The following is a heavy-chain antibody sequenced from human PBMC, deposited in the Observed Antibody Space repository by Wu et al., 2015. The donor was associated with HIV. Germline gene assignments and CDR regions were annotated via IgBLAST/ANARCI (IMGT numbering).Heavy chain of an antibody. CDR1: GYTFNTYH. D-gene: IGHD6-19*01. V-gene: IGHV1-69*19. J-gene: IGHJ4*02. CDR2: IIPLFGTT. Sequence: QVQLEQSGAEVKKPGASVKVSCRASGYTFNTYHINWVRQAPGQGLEWMGGIIPLFGTTEYAQIFQGRVTITTDESTSTAYMSLSSLTSEDTAVYYCATPRSPGFSSAWPTYFDYWGQGTLVTVSS. CDR3: ATPRSPGFSSAWPTYFDY.